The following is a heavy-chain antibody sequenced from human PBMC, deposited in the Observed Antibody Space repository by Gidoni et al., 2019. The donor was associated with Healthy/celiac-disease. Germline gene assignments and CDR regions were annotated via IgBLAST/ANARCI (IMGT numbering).Heavy chain of an antibody. Sequence: EVQLLESGGGLVQPGGSLRLSCAASGFTFSSYAMSWVRQAPGKGLGWVSAISGSGGSTYYADSVKGRFTISRDNSKNTLYLQMNSLRAEDTAVYYCAKDLAYYYGSGSGGAFDIWGQGTMVTVSS. CDR2: ISGSGGST. V-gene: IGHV3-23*01. CDR3: AKDLAYYYGSGSGGAFDI. D-gene: IGHD3-10*01. J-gene: IGHJ3*02. CDR1: GFTFSSYA.